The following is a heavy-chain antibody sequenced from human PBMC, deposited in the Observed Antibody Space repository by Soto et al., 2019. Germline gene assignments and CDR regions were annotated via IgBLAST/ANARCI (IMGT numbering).Heavy chain of an antibody. Sequence: EVQLLESGGGLVQPGGSLRLSCVASGFTFSNYAMSWVRKAPGKGLEWVSAISANGGTTYYIDSVKGRFTISRDNSKNKVYLQMNSRRAGDTAIYYCANGGTGEGYCDNCGQGALVTVSS. CDR1: GFTFSNYA. CDR3: ANGGTGEGYCDN. J-gene: IGHJ4*02. D-gene: IGHD7-27*01. V-gene: IGHV3-23*01. CDR2: ISANGGTT.